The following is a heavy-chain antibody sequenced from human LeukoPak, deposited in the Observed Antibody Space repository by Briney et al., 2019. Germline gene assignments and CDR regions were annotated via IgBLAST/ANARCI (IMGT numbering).Heavy chain of an antibody. CDR1: GFAFSDSW. J-gene: IGHJ3*02. D-gene: IGHD5-18*01. Sequence: GGSLRHACAASGFAFSDSWMTWIRQAPGKGLEWVAFIKGDGSAKKYVDSVKGRFTISRDNAKNSLFLQMNSLRAEDTAVYYCARDRGWIQHDIWGQGTMVTVSS. V-gene: IGHV3-7*01. CDR3: ARDRGWIQHDI. CDR2: IKGDGSAK.